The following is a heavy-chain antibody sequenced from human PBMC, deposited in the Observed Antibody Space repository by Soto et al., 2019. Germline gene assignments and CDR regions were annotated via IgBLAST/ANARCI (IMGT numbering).Heavy chain of an antibody. V-gene: IGHV1-8*01. J-gene: IGHJ6*03. CDR1: GYTFTSYD. CDR3: ARSVQDQLAFYYYYYYMDV. CDR2: MNPNSGNT. Sequence: GASVKVSCKAPGYTFTSYDINWVRQATGQGLEWMGWMNPNSGNTGYAQKFQGRVTMTRNTSISTAYMELSSLRSEDTAVYYCARSVQDQLAFYYYYYYMDVWGQGTTVTVSS. D-gene: IGHD2-2*01.